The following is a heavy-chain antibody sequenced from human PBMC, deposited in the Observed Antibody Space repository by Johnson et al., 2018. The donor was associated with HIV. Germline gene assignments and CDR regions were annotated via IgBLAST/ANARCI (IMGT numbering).Heavy chain of an antibody. Sequence: QVQLVESGGGLVKPGGSLRLSCAASGFTFSDYYMSWIRQAPGKGLEWVSYISSSGSTIYYADSVKGRFTISRDNSKTTLYLQMNSLRAGDTAVYYCAKGRWEATTYDDAFDIWGQGTMVTVSS. J-gene: IGHJ3*02. CDR3: AKGRWEATTYDDAFDI. CDR2: ISSSGSTI. D-gene: IGHD1-26*01. V-gene: IGHV3-11*04. CDR1: GFTFSDYY.